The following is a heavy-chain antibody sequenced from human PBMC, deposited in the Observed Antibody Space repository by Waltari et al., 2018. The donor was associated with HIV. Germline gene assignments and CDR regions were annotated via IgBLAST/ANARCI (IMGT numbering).Heavy chain of an antibody. CDR1: GFTFSSYA. CDR3: AKLLVVAGTSADF. D-gene: IGHD6-19*01. CDR2: ISVDGST. V-gene: IGHV3-23*01. Sequence: EVQLLESGGGLIQPGGSLRLSCAASGFTFSSYAMSWVRQAPGKGLEWVSVISVDGSTYYAGSVKGRFTISRDTSKSTVYLQMNDLRAEDTALYFCAKLLVVAGTSADFWGQGILVTVSS. J-gene: IGHJ4*02.